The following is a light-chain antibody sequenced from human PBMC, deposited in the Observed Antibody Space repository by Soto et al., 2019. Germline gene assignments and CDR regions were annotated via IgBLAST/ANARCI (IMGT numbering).Light chain of an antibody. CDR2: EVS. J-gene: IGLJ1*01. CDR1: SSDVCGYNY. CDR3: SSYAGSNNFGYV. V-gene: IGLV2-8*01. Sequence: QSVLTQPPSASGSPGQSVTISCTGTSSDVCGYNYVSWYQQHPGKAPKLMIYEVSKRPSGVPDRFSGSKSGNTASLTVSGLQAEDEADYYCSSYAGSNNFGYVFGTGTKVTVL.